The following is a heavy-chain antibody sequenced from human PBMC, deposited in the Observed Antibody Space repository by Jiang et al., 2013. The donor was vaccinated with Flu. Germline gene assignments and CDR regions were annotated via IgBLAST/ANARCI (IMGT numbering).Heavy chain of an antibody. CDR1: GDTFSYS. CDR2: IIPIFGTT. V-gene: IGHV1-69*01. J-gene: IGHJ4*02. D-gene: IGHD4-17*01. CDR3: ARGRGYGEYDFDY. Sequence: GAEVKKPGSSVKVSCKVSGDTFSYSISWVRQAPGQGLEWMGGIIPIFGTTNYAQKFQARVTITADESTSTAYMELSSLRSDDTAVYYCARGRGYGEYDFDYWGQGTLVTVSS.